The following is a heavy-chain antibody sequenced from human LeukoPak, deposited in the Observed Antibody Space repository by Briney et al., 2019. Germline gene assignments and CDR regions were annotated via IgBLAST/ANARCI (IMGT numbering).Heavy chain of an antibody. Sequence: GGSLRLSCAASGFTFSSYEMNWVRQAPGKGLEWVSYISSSGSTIYYADSVKGRFTISRDNAKNSLYLQMSSLRAEDTAVYYCARDLPGELFYNYYGMDVWGKGTTVTVSS. CDR3: ARDLPGELFYNYYGMDV. CDR1: GFTFSSYE. D-gene: IGHD3-10*01. CDR2: ISSSGSTI. J-gene: IGHJ6*04. V-gene: IGHV3-48*03.